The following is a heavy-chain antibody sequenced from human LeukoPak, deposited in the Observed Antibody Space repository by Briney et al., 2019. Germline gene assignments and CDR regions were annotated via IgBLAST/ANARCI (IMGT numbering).Heavy chain of an antibody. V-gene: IGHV1-18*01. CDR3: ARDRIQLWFISGVFDYGMDV. CDR2: ISAYNGNT. CDR1: GYTFTSYG. J-gene: IGHJ6*02. Sequence: ASVKVSCKASGYTFTSYGISWVRQAPGQGLEWMGWISAYNGNTNYAQKLQGRVTMTTDTSTSTAYMELRSLRSDDTAVYYCARDRIQLWFISGVFDYGMDVWGQGTTVTVSS. D-gene: IGHD5-18*01.